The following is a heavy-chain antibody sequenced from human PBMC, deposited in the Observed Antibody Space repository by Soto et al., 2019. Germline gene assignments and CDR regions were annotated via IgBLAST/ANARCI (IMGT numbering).Heavy chain of an antibody. CDR1: GAPISRDHYY. CDR3: AREGGSYDSGGYLIRGAFDI. D-gene: IGHD3-22*01. Sequence: PSETLSLTCSVSGAPISRDHYYWSWIRHLPGKGLEWIGSIYDSGNTKYSPSLASRLALSVDTSKNQFSLKLTSVTAADTAVYYCAREGGSYDSGGYLIRGAFDIWGQGTMVTVSS. V-gene: IGHV4-31*03. J-gene: IGHJ3*02. CDR2: IYDSGNT.